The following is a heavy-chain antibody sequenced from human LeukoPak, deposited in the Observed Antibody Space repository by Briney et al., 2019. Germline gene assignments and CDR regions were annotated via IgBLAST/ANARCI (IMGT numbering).Heavy chain of an antibody. J-gene: IGHJ3*02. V-gene: IGHV3-21*01. D-gene: IGHD3-10*01. CDR3: ARVGAMVRGVICDAFDI. CDR1: GFTLSSYA. CDR2: VDGGGGGT. Sequence: PGGSLRLSCEASGFTLSSYAMTWVRQAPGRGLEWVSSVDGGGGGTYYADSVKGRFTISRDNAKNSLYLQMNSLRAEDTAVYYCARVGAMVRGVICDAFDIWGQGTMVTVSS.